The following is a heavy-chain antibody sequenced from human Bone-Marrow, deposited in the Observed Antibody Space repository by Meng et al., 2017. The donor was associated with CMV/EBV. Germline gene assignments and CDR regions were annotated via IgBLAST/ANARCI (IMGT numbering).Heavy chain of an antibody. J-gene: IGHJ6*02. CDR3: AREYCSSTSCRNYYYYGMDV. CDR2: INSDGSDT. V-gene: IGHV3-74*03. Sequence: GESLKISCAASGCTFSSSWMHWVRQAPGKGLVWVSHINSDGSDTKYADSVKGRFTISRDNAKNSLYLQMNSLRAEDAAVYYCAREYCSSTSCRNYYYYGMDVWGQGTTVTVPS. CDR1: GCTFSSSW. D-gene: IGHD2-2*01.